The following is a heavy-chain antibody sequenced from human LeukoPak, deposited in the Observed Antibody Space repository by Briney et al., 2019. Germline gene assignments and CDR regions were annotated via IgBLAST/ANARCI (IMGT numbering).Heavy chain of an antibody. CDR3: ARDAGYSSAWSHWYFDL. Sequence: PGGSQRLSCAASGFTFSSYAMSWVRQAPGKGLEWVSYFSSSSNTIYYTDSVKGRFTISRDNAKNSLYLQMNSLRDEDTAVYYCARDAGYSSAWSHWYFDLWGRGTLVTVSS. D-gene: IGHD6-19*01. V-gene: IGHV3-48*02. CDR2: FSSSSNTI. J-gene: IGHJ2*01. CDR1: GFTFSSYA.